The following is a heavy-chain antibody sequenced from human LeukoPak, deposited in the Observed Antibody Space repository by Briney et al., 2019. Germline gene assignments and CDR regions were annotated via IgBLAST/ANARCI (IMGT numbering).Heavy chain of an antibody. J-gene: IGHJ4*02. CDR1: GFTFSSYA. D-gene: IGHD6-13*01. CDR3: ARRTQPYYFDY. Sequence: GGPLRLSCEASGFTFSSYAMHWVRQAPAKGLDWVAVISYDGSNKYYADSVKGRFTISRDNSKNTLYLQVNSLRAEDTAVYYCARRTQPYYFDYWGQGTLVTVSS. CDR2: ISYDGSNK. V-gene: IGHV3-30*04.